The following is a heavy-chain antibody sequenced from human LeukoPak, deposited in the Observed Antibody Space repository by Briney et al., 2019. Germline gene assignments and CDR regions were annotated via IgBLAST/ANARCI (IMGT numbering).Heavy chain of an antibody. J-gene: IGHJ3*02. CDR2: IYYSGST. Sequence: SETLSLTCTVSGGSISSSSYYWGWIRQPPGKGLEWIGSIYYSGSTYYNPSLKSRVTISVDTSKNQFSLKLSSVTAADTAVYYCARSTYDFWSGHLNDAFDIWGQGTMVTVSS. D-gene: IGHD3-3*01. CDR1: GGSISSSSYY. V-gene: IGHV4-39*01. CDR3: ARSTYDFWSGHLNDAFDI.